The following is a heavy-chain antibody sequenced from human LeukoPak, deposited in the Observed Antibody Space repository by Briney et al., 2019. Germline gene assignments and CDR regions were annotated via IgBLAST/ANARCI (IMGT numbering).Heavy chain of an antibody. Sequence: GGSLRLSCAASGFIFSTYSMNWVRQAPGKGLEWVSSIGTSSSYIYYADSVKGRFTISRDNAKNSLHLQMNSLRAEDTAVYYCARGVASSRGAFDIWGQGTMVTVSS. D-gene: IGHD1-26*01. CDR3: ARGVASSRGAFDI. CDR1: GFIFSTYS. CDR2: IGTSSSYI. J-gene: IGHJ3*02. V-gene: IGHV3-21*01.